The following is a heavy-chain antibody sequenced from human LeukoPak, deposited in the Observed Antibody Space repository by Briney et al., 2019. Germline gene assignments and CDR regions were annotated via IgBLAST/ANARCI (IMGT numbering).Heavy chain of an antibody. D-gene: IGHD2/OR15-2a*01. J-gene: IGHJ3*01. Sequence: GESLKISCKGSGYSFTSYWIGWVRQMPGKGLEWMGIIYPGDSDTRYSPSFQGQVTVSVDKSITTAYLQWSSLKASDTAMYSCARLSNPGSMGAFDVWGQGTVVTVSS. CDR3: ARLSNPGSMGAFDV. CDR1: GYSFTSYW. V-gene: IGHV5-51*01. CDR2: IYPGDSDT.